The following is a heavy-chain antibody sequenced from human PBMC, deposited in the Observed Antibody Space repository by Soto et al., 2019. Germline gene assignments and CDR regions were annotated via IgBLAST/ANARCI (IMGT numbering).Heavy chain of an antibody. D-gene: IGHD2-21*02. J-gene: IGHJ4*02. CDR1: RFTFSSYG. Sequence: QVQLVESGGGVVQPGRSLRLSCAASRFTFSSYGVHWVRQAPGKGLEWVAVIWYDGSNKYYADSVKGRFTISRDNSKNTLYLQMNSLRAEDTAVYYCARGGLTDYFDYWGQGTLVTVSS. CDR3: ARGGLTDYFDY. CDR2: IWYDGSNK. V-gene: IGHV3-33*01.